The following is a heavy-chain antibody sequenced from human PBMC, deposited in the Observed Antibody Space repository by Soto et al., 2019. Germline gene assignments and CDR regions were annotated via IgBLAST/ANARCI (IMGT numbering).Heavy chain of an antibody. CDR3: ARYVDTAMVSYYGMDV. V-gene: IGHV1-69*13. J-gene: IGHJ6*02. CDR2: IIPIFGTA. CDR1: GGTFSSYA. Sequence: SVKVSCKASGGTFSSYAISWVRQAPGQGLEWMGGIIPIFGTANYAQKFQGRVTITADESTSTAYMELSSLRSEDTAVYYCARYVDTAMVSYYGMDVWGQGTTVTVSS. D-gene: IGHD5-18*01.